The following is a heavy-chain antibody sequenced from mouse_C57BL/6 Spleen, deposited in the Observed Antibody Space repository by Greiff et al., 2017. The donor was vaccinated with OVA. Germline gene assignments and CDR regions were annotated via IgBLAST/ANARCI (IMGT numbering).Heavy chain of an antibody. V-gene: IGHV1-80*01. CDR1: GYAFSSYW. CDR2: IYPGDGDT. J-gene: IGHJ1*03. Sequence: VQLQESGAELVKPGASVKISCKASGYAFSSYWMNWVKQRPGKGLEWIGQIYPGDGDTNYNGKFKGKATLTADKSSSTAYMQISSLTSEDSAVYFCARKNYGRYFDVWGTGTTVTVSS. CDR3: ARKNYGRYFDV. D-gene: IGHD1-1*01.